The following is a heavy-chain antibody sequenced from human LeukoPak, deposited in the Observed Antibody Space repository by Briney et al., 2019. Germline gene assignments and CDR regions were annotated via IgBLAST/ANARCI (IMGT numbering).Heavy chain of an antibody. V-gene: IGHV6-1*01. CDR1: GDSVSSNSAA. D-gene: IGHD3-10*01. J-gene: IGHJ4*02. Sequence: SQTLSLTCAISGDSVSSNSAAWNWIRQSPSRGLEWLVRTYYRSKWYNDYAVSVKSRITINPDTSKNQFSLQLNSVTPEDTAVYYCARLPKKYYYGSGRNLGPAYYFDYWGQGTLVTVSS. CDR3: ARLPKKYYYGSGRNLGPAYYFDY. CDR2: TYYRSKWYN.